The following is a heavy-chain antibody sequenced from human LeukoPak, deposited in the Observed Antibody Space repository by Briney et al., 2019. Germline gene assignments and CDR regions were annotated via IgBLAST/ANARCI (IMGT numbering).Heavy chain of an antibody. CDR3: ARDGDTVLTRGYYYYMDV. CDR2: INQDESEK. V-gene: IGHV3-7*01. CDR1: GFTFVRHW. Sequence: GGSLRLSCVASGFTFVRHWMTWVRQAPGKGLEWVANINQDESEKYYVDSVKGRFTISRDNAKNSLYLQMNSLRAEDTAVYYCARDGDTVLTRGYYYYMDVWGKGTTVTVSS. D-gene: IGHD4-23*01. J-gene: IGHJ6*03.